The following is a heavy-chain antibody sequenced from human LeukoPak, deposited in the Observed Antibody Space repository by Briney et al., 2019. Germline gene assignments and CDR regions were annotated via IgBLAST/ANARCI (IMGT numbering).Heavy chain of an antibody. J-gene: IGHJ3*02. Sequence: GGSLRLSCAASGFTFSSYEMNWVSQAPGKGLEWVSYISSSGNTIYYADSVKGRFTISRDNAKNSLYLQMNSLRAEDTAVYYCTREEVVVLDALHIWGQGTMVTVSS. V-gene: IGHV3-48*03. CDR3: TREEVVVLDALHI. CDR2: ISSSGNTI. D-gene: IGHD2-2*01. CDR1: GFTFSSYE.